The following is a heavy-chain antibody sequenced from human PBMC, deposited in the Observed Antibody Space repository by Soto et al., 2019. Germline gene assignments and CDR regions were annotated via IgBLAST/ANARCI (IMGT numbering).Heavy chain of an antibody. D-gene: IGHD6-6*01. V-gene: IGHV3-21*01. CDR2: ISGGGRDI. CDR3: ATSLAVQLGYYGMDV. J-gene: IGHJ6*02. Sequence: GGSLRLSCAASGFTSSSYSLNWVRQAPGKGLEWVSSISGGGRDIKYGDSVKGRFIISRDNAIDSLHLQMYSLRADDTAIYFCATSLAVQLGYYGMDVWGPGTTVTVSS. CDR1: GFTSSSYS.